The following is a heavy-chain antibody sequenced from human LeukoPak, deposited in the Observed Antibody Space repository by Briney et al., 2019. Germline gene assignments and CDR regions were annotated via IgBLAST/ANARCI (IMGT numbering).Heavy chain of an antibody. CDR1: GYTFTGYY. V-gene: IGHV1-2*02. CDR3: AREVGYSISAHFDY. D-gene: IGHD6-6*01. CDR2: INPNSGGT. J-gene: IGHJ4*02. Sequence: GASVKVSCKASGYTFTGYYMHWVRQAPGQGLEWMGWINPNSGGTNYAQKFQGRVTMTRDTSISTAYMELSRLRSDDTAVYYCAREVGYSISAHFDYWGQGTLFTVSS.